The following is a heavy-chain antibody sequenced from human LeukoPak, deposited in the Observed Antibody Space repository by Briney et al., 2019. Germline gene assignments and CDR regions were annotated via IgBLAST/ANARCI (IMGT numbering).Heavy chain of an antibody. CDR1: GGSFSDYY. J-gene: IGHJ5*02. V-gene: IGHV4-34*01. CDR3: ARALRTTIRSNSHTPPGWFDP. CDR2: INHSGST. Sequence: PSETLSLTCAVYGGSFSDYYWSWLRQPPGKGLEWIGEINHSGSTNYNPSLKSRVTISVDTSKNQFSLKLSSVTAADTAVYYCARALRTTIRSNSHTPPGWFDPWGQGTLVTVSS. D-gene: IGHD1-1*01.